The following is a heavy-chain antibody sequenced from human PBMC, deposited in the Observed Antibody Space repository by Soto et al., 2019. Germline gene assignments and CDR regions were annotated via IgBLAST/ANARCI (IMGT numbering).Heavy chain of an antibody. D-gene: IGHD6-6*01. CDR3: AKDLRVVEGYHYGMDV. Sequence: QVQLVESGGGVVQPGRSLRLSCEASGLTFSNYGIHWVRQAPGKGLEWVVVVSYDGSKKYYVDSVKGRFTISRDNSKNTVYLQMNSLRADDTAVYYCAKDLRVVEGYHYGMDVWGQGTTVTVSS. J-gene: IGHJ6*02. V-gene: IGHV3-30*18. CDR2: VSYDGSKK. CDR1: GLTFSNYG.